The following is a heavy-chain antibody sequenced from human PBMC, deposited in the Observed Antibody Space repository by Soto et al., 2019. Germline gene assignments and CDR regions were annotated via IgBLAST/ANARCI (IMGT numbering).Heavy chain of an antibody. V-gene: IGHV4-4*02. J-gene: IGHJ4*02. CDR3: VRDSGNGWKDY. D-gene: IGHD6-19*01. CDR1: GGSISSSNW. Sequence: QVQLQEWGPGLVKPSGTLSLTCAVSGGSISSSNWWNWVRQAPGKGLEWIGEIDHSGSTNYNPSLKSRVTMSVDKPKNQFSLKLSSVTAADTAVYYCVRDSGNGWKDYWGQGTLVTVSS. CDR2: IDHSGST.